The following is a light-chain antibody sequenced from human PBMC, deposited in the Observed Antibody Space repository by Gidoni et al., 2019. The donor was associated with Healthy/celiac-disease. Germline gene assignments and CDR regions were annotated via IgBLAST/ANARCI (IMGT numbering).Light chain of an antibody. J-gene: IGKJ2*01. CDR1: QGISSS. CDR3: QQLNSYPRT. V-gene: IGKV1-9*01. Sequence: DIQLTQSPSFLSASVGDRVTITCRASQGISSSLAWYQQKPGKAPKLLIYAASTLQSGDPSRFSGSGSGTEFTLTISSLQPEDFATDYCQQLNSYPRTFGQGTKLEIK. CDR2: AAS.